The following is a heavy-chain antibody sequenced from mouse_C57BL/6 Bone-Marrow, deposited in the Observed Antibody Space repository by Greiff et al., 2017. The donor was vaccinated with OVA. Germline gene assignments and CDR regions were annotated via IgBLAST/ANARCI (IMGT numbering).Heavy chain of an antibody. CDR1: GYAFTNYL. CDR2: INPGSGGT. V-gene: IGHV1-54*01. D-gene: IGHD1-1*01. CDR3: ARRGLYYYGSSFFDY. J-gene: IGHJ2*01. Sequence: QVQLQQSGADLVRPGTSVKVSCKASGYAFTNYLIEWVKQRPGQGLEWIGVINPGSGGTNYNEKFKGKATLTADKSSSTAYMQLSSLTSEDSAVYFCARRGLYYYGSSFFDYWGQGTTLTVSS.